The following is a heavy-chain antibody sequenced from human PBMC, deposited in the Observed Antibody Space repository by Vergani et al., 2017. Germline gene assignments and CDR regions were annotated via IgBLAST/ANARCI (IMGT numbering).Heavy chain of an antibody. J-gene: IGHJ4*02. D-gene: IGHD2/OR15-2a*01. CDR1: GFTFSNSA. CDR3: AREECCNTCPFVGD. Sequence: EVHLLESGGGQVKAGGSLRLSCVASGFTFSNSAMSWVRQTSGKGLEWVSAISGHGDRTYYAYSVKGRFTISRDNSKNTVYLQMNSLKAEDRATYYCAREECCNTCPFVGDGGQGTRVTV. V-gene: IGHV3-23*01. CDR2: ISGHGDRT.